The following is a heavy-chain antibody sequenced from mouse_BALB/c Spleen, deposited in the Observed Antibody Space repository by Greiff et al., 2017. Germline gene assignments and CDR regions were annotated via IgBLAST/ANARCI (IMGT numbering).Heavy chain of an antibody. Sequence: EVHLVESGGGLVQPKGSLKLSCAASGFTFNTYAMNWVRQAPGKGLEWVARIRSKSNNYATYYADSVKDRFTISRDDSQSMLYLQMNNLKTEDTAMYYCVRQATATTYWGQGTLVTVSA. CDR3: VRQATATTY. J-gene: IGHJ3*01. V-gene: IGHV10-1*02. CDR2: IRSKSNNYAT. D-gene: IGHD1-2*01. CDR1: GFTFNTYA.